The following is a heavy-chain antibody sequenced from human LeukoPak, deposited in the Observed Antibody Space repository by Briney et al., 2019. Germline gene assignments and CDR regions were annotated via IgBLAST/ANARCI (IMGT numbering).Heavy chain of an antibody. CDR1: GGSFSGYY. D-gene: IGHD4-17*01. CDR3: AGASAGLRWLRTPFDY. J-gene: IGHJ4*02. CDR2: INHSGST. V-gene: IGHV4-34*01. Sequence: SETLSLTCAVYGGSFSGYYWSWIRQPPGKGLEWIGEINHSGSTNYNPSLKSRVTISVDTSKNQFSLKLSSVTAADTAVYYCAGASAGLRWLRTPFDYWGQGTLVTVSS.